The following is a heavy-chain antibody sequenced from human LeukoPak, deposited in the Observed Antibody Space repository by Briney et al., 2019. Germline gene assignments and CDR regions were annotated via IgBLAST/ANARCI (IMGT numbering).Heavy chain of an antibody. CDR1: GYTFTDYT. Sequence: ASVTVSCKASGYTFTDYTMHGLRQAPGHRLDWMGWINGGSGTPKYSPEFQGRVTITRDTSASTAYMELSSLRSEDTAVYYCANPRYDSSGYYYVDWGQGTLVTVSS. V-gene: IGHV1-3*01. CDR3: ANPRYDSSGYYYVD. J-gene: IGHJ4*02. D-gene: IGHD3-22*01. CDR2: INGGSGTP.